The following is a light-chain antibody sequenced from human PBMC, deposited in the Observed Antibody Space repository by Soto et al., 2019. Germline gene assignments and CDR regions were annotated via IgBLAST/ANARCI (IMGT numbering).Light chain of an antibody. CDR3: QQYGSSPYT. V-gene: IGKV3-20*01. CDR2: GAS. J-gene: IGKJ2*01. Sequence: IVLTQSPGTLSLSPGERATLSCRASQSVSRSYLAWFQQKPGQAPRLLIYGASSRATAIPDRFSGSGSGTDFTLTISRLEPEDFAVYYCQQYGSSPYTFGQGTKLEIK. CDR1: QSVSRSY.